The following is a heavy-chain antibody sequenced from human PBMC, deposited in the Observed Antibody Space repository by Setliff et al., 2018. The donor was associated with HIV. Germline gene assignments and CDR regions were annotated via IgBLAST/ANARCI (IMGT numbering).Heavy chain of an antibody. CDR1: GDSMSSGDYS. V-gene: IGHV4-30-2*06. CDR2: IYRSGNT. J-gene: IGHJ3*02. D-gene: IGHD3-10*01. CDR3: ATIPAYYYGSGSYPGAFDI. Sequence: TLSLTCAVSGDSMSSGDYSWNWIRQSPGKGLEWIGYIYRSGNTYYNPSLKSRITISVDTSKNQFSLKLNSVAAADTAVYYCATIPAYYYGSGSYPGAFDIWGQGTMVTVSS.